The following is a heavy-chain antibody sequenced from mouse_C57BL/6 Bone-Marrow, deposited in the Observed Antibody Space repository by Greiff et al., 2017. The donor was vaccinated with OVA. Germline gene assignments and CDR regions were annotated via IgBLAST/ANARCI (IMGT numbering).Heavy chain of an antibody. CDR3: ARRAITTVVASYYFDY. CDR2: IDPTSGGT. J-gene: IGHJ2*01. D-gene: IGHD1-1*01. V-gene: IGHV1-72*01. CDR1: GYTFTSYW. Sequence: QVQLQQPGAELVKPGASVKLSCKASGYTFTSYWMHWVKQRPGRGLEWIGRIDPTSGGTKYNEKFKSKATLTVDKPSSTAYMQLSSLTSEDSAVYYCARRAITTVVASYYFDYWGQGTTLTVSS.